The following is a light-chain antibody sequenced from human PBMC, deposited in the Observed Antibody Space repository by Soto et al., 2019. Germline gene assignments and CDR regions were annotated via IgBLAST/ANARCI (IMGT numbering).Light chain of an antibody. CDR2: TAS. J-gene: IGKJ5*01. V-gene: IGKV1-12*01. CDR3: QQGNSSPIT. CDR1: QNISRW. Sequence: EIPLTQSPSSLAASVVDRLTLTCRASQNISRWIAWYQQKPGTAPKVLLYTASNLRSGVPSRFSGSGSGTDFTLSISGLQPEDFATYYCQQGNSSPITFGQGTRLRL.